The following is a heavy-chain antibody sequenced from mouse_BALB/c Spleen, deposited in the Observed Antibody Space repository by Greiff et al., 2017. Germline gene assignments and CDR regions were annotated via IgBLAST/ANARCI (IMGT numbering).Heavy chain of an antibody. D-gene: IGHD1-1*01. CDR3: ARHDYGSSYWYFDV. Sequence: EVKLMESGGGLVKPGGSLKLSCAASGFAFSSYDMSWVRQTPEKRLEWVAYISSGGGSTYYPDTVKGRFTISRDNAKNTLYLQMSSLKSEDTAMYYCARHDYGSSYWYFDVWGAGTTVTVSS. J-gene: IGHJ1*01. CDR2: ISSGGGST. V-gene: IGHV5-12-1*01. CDR1: GFAFSSYD.